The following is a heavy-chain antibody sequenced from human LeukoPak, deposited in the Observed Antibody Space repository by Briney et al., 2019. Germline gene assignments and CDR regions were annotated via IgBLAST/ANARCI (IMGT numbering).Heavy chain of an antibody. V-gene: IGHV3-30*02. D-gene: IGHD3-22*01. J-gene: IGHJ4*02. Sequence: GGSLRLSCAASGFTFSSYGMHWVRQAPGKGLEWVAFIRYDGSNKYYADSVKGRFTISRDNSKNTLYLQMNSLRAEDTAVYYCAKDARRINMIGVVTKRAGYFDYWGQGTLVTVSS. CDR2: IRYDGSNK. CDR1: GFTFSSYG. CDR3: AKDARRINMIGVVTKRAGYFDY.